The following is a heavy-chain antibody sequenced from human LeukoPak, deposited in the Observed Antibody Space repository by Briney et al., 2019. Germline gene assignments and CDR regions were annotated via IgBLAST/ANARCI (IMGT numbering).Heavy chain of an antibody. V-gene: IGHV3-48*02. J-gene: IGHJ3*02. CDR2: IHKTSSPI. CDR3: VRDRAGGAFDI. Sequence: PGGSLRLSCAASGFNFNTYDMTWVRQAPGKGLEWLSFIHKTSSPIYYVDSVKGRLTISRDNAKNSLYLQLNSLRDEDTAVYYCVRDRAGGAFDIWGQGTMVAVSS. CDR1: GFNFNTYD. D-gene: IGHD3-16*01.